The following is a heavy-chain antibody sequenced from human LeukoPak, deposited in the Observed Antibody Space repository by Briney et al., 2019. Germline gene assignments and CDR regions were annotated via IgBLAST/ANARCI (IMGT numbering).Heavy chain of an antibody. J-gene: IGHJ4*02. Sequence: GRSLRLSCAASGFTVSSNYMSWVRQAPGKGLEWVSVIYSGGSTYYADSVKGRFTISRDNSKNTLYLQMNSLRAEDTAVYYCARDFGRYYGSGSYFRYFDYWGQGTLVTVSS. CDR1: GFTVSSNY. CDR3: ARDFGRYYGSGSYFRYFDY. D-gene: IGHD3-10*01. CDR2: IYSGGST. V-gene: IGHV3-53*01.